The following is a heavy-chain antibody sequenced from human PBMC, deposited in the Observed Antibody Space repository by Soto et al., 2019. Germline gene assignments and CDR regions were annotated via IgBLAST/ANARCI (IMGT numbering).Heavy chain of an antibody. D-gene: IGHD3-10*01. CDR2: IIPILDVA. V-gene: IGHV1-69*02. CDR1: GGDFLSYT. CDR3: AQMWFGELWHGMDV. Sequence: QLVQSGAEVKKPGSSVKVSCKASGGDFLSYTISWVRQAPGQGPEWIGTIIPILDVAKNAQKFQDRVAITADKATSTVYMELRSLRSDDTAVYYCAQMWFGELWHGMDVWGQGTTITVSS. J-gene: IGHJ6*02.